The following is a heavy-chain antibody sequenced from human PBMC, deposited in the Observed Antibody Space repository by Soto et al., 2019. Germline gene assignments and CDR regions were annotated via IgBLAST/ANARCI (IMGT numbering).Heavy chain of an antibody. CDR3: ARLSFWAVAGPDDAFDI. CDR1: GFTVSSNY. J-gene: IGHJ3*02. CDR2: IYSGGST. Sequence: PWGSLRLSCAASGFTVSSNYMIFFRHSPFKGLEWVSVIYSGGSTYYADSVKGRFTISRDNSKNTLYLQMNSLRAEDTAVYYCARLSFWAVAGPDDAFDIWGQGTMVTVSS. D-gene: IGHD6-19*01. V-gene: IGHV3-53*01.